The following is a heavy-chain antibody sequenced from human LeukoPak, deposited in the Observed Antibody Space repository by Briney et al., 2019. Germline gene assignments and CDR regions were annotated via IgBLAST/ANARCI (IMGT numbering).Heavy chain of an antibody. D-gene: IGHD3-22*01. V-gene: IGHV1-18*01. Sequence: ASVKVSFTASGYTFTSYGISWVRQAPGQGLEWMGWISAYNGNTNYAQKLQGRVTMTTDTSTSTAYMELRSLRSDDTAVYYCATMITPPEYFQHWGQGTLVTVSS. J-gene: IGHJ1*01. CDR3: ATMITPPEYFQH. CDR1: GYTFTSYG. CDR2: ISAYNGNT.